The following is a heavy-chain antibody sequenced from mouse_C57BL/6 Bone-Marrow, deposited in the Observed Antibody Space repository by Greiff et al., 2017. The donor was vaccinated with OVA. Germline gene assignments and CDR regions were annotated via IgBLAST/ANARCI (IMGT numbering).Heavy chain of an antibody. J-gene: IGHJ3*01. CDR1: GYAFSSSW. CDR2: IYPGDGDT. D-gene: IGHD3-2*02. CDR3: ARLGGSSGGNWFAY. Sequence: QVQLQQSGPELVKPGASVKISCKASGYAFSSSWMNWVKQRPGKGLEWIGRIYPGDGDTNYNGKFKGKATLTADKSSSTAYMELSSLTSEDSAVYFCARLGGSSGGNWFAYWGQGTLVTVSA. V-gene: IGHV1-82*01.